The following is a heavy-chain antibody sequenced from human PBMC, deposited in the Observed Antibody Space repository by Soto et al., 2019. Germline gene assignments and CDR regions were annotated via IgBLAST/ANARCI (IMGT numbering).Heavy chain of an antibody. CDR1: GFTFSSYS. D-gene: IGHD6-13*01. V-gene: IGHV3-21*01. CDR3: ARDPAADTQPFDY. Sequence: GGSLRLSCAASGFTFSSYSMNWVRQAPGKGLEWVSSISSSSSYIYYADSVKGRFTISRDNAKNSLYLQMNSLRAEDTAVYYCARDPAADTQPFDYWGQGTLVTVSS. J-gene: IGHJ4*02. CDR2: ISSSSSYI.